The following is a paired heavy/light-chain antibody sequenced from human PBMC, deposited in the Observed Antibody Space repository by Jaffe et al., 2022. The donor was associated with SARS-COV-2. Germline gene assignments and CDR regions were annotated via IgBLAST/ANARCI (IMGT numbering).Heavy chain of an antibody. D-gene: IGHD3-10*01. J-gene: IGHJ3*01. CDR3: AKDYGGRTLDV. CDR2: LSWNSLSA. CDR1: GFSFDDHA. Sequence: EMKLVESGGGLVQPGRSLRLSCEASGFSFDDHAMLWVRQAPGKGLEWISTLSWNSLSATYADSVKGRFTTSRDNAKSSLYLHMNSLRVEDTALYYCAKDYGGRTLDVWGQGTLVTVSS. V-gene: IGHV3-9*01.
Light chain of an antibody. V-gene: IGKV3-20*01. CDR3: QHYGVSRYT. Sequence: EIVLTQSPGILSLSPGESATLSCKTSQSVNNFYLAWYQQRPGHPPRLLLYGASTRATGIPDRFSGSGSGTDFTLTISRLEPDDFAVYYCQHYGVSRYTFGPGTKLEIK. J-gene: IGKJ2*01. CDR2: GAS. CDR1: QSVNNFY.